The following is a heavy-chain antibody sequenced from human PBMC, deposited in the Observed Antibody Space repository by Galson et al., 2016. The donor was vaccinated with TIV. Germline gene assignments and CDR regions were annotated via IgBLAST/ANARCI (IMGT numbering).Heavy chain of an antibody. CDR1: GFSFSTYG. D-gene: IGHD4-17*01. Sequence: SLRLSCAASGFSFSTYGMHWVRQAPGKGLEWLAAIWYDGSHTYYGDSVEGRFTISRDNSKNTLYLQMNSLRAEDTAVYYCASGSNYGDFGGPEFDYWGRGTLVTVSS. CDR3: ASGSNYGDFGGPEFDY. CDR2: IWYDGSHT. V-gene: IGHV3-33*01. J-gene: IGHJ4*02.